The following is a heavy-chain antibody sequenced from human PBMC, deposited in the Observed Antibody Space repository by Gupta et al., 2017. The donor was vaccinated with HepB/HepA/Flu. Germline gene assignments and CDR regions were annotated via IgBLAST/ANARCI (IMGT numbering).Heavy chain of an antibody. V-gene: IGHV1-46*01. Sequence: QVQLVQSGAEVKKPGASVKVSCKASGYTFTSYYMHWVRQAPGQGLEWMGIINPSGGSTSYAQKFQGRVTMTRDTSTSTVYMELSSLRSEDTAVYYCARDLSGYCSSTSCYTHGFYYYYMDVWGKGTTVTVSS. CDR1: GYTFTSYY. CDR2: INPSGGST. D-gene: IGHD2-2*02. J-gene: IGHJ6*03. CDR3: ARDLSGYCSSTSCYTHGFYYYYMDV.